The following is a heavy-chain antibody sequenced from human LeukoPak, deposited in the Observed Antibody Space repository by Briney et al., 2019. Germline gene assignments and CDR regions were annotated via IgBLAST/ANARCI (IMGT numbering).Heavy chain of an antibody. J-gene: IGHJ6*03. CDR3: ARESSNSSGWYSWYYMDV. CDR2: ISSSSSYI. V-gene: IGHV3-21*01. D-gene: IGHD6-19*01. CDR1: GFTFSSYS. Sequence: GGSLRLSCAASGFTFSSYSMNWVRQAPGKGLEWVSSISSSSSYIYYADSVKGRFTISRDNAKNSLYLQMSSLRAEDTAVYYCARESSNSSGWYSWYYMDVWGKGTTVTVSS.